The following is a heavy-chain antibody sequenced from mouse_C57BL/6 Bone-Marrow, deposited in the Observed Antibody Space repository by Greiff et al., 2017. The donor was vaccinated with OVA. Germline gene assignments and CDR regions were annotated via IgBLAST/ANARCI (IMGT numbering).Heavy chain of an antibody. J-gene: IGHJ3*01. CDR1: GFSLTSYG. Sequence: VQLVESGPGLVQPSQSLSITCTVSGFSLTSYGVHWVRQSPGKGLEWLGVIWSGGSTDYNAAFISRLSISKDNSKSQVFFKMNSLQADDTAIYYCARSLIYHGSEGFAYWGQGTLVTVSA. D-gene: IGHD2-2*01. CDR2: IWSGGST. CDR3: ARSLIYHGSEGFAY. V-gene: IGHV2-2*01.